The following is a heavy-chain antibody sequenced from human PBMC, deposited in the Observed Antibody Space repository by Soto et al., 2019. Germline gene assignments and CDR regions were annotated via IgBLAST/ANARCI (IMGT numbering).Heavy chain of an antibody. D-gene: IGHD6-19*01. J-gene: IGHJ4*02. Sequence: GESLKISCKGSGYTFTGYWVAWVRQMPGRGPEWMGSIDPRDSDTRYSPSFQGQVTISVDKSTTTAHLQWRSLKASDTAIYYCARVAGYRSGWPLDNWGQGTWVTVSS. CDR1: GYTFTGYW. CDR3: ARVAGYRSGWPLDN. CDR2: IDPRDSDT. V-gene: IGHV5-51*01.